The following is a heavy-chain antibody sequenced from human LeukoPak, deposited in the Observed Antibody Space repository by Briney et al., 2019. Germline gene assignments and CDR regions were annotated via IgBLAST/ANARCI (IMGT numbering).Heavy chain of an antibody. V-gene: IGHV4-31*01. Sequence: SETLSLTCTVSSGSISSADYYWNWVRQHPGKGLERIGYIYYSGTTFYNPSLKSQISISLDTSKNQFSLRLSSVTAADTAVYYCAGGPDRAKVGYWGQGALVTVSS. D-gene: IGHD1-26*01. J-gene: IGHJ4*02. CDR2: IYYSGTT. CDR1: SGSISSADYY. CDR3: AGGPDRAKVGY.